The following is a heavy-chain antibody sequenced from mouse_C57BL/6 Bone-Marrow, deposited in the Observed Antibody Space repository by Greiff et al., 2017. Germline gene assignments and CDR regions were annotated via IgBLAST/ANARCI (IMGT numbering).Heavy chain of an antibody. CDR1: GYTFTSYW. V-gene: IGHV1-61*01. Sequence: VQLQQPGAELVRPGSSVKLSCKASGYTFTSYWMDWVKQRPGQGLEWIGNIYPSDSETPYNQKFKDKATLTVDKSSSTAYMQLSSLTSEDSAVYYCARSGGYDVWFAYWGQGTLVTVSA. CDR3: ARSGGYDVWFAY. CDR2: IYPSDSET. J-gene: IGHJ3*01. D-gene: IGHD2-2*01.